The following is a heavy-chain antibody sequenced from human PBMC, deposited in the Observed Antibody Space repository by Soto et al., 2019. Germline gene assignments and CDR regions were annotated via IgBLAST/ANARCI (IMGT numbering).Heavy chain of an antibody. V-gene: IGHV4-30-2*01. J-gene: IGHJ6*02. Sequence: TLSLTCAVSGCSISSGCYSWSWIRHPPGKGLEWIGYIYHSGSTYYNPSLKSRVTISVDTSKNQFSLKLSSVTAADTAVYYCARDRADWSREVYYYYGMDVWGQGTTVTVSS. CDR3: ARDRADWSREVYYYYGMDV. CDR1: GCSISSGCYS. D-gene: IGHD3-9*01. CDR2: IYHSGST.